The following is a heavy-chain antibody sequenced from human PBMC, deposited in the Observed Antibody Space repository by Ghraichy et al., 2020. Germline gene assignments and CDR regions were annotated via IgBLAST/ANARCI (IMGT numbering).Heavy chain of an antibody. J-gene: IGHJ4*02. D-gene: IGHD5-12*01. V-gene: IGHV3-9*01. CDR3: AKAQNVDIVATTHFDY. Sequence: GGSLRLSCAASGFTFDDYAMHWVRQAPGKGLEWVSGISWNSGSIGYADSVKGRFTISRDNAKNSLYLQMNSLRAEDTALYYCAKAQNVDIVATTHFDYWGQGTLVTVSS. CDR1: GFTFDDYA. CDR2: ISWNSGSI.